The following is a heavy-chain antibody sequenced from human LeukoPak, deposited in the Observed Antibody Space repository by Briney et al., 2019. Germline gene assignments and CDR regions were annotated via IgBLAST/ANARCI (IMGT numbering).Heavy chain of an antibody. CDR1: GDTVSSNSAA. Sequence: SQTLSLTCDISGDTVSSNSAAWNWIRQSPSRGLEWLGRTYYRSKWYYDYAVSVKSRITISPDTSKNQFSLQLNSVTADDTAVYYCARGFALDFWGQGTLVTVSS. J-gene: IGHJ4*02. D-gene: IGHD2-21*01. CDR2: TYYRSKWYY. V-gene: IGHV6-1*01. CDR3: ARGFALDF.